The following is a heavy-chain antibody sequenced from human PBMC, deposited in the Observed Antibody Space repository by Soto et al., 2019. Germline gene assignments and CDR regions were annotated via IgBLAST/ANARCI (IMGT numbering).Heavy chain of an antibody. CDR3: ATAVAGKGPHGMDV. CDR2: IYYSGST. V-gene: IGHV4-59*01. CDR1: GGSISSYY. D-gene: IGHD6-19*01. Sequence: SETLSLTCTVSGGSISSYYWSWIRQPPGKGLEWIGYIYYSGSTNYNPSLKSRVTISVDTSKNQFSLKLSSVTAADTAVYYCATAVAGKGPHGMDVWGQGTTVT. J-gene: IGHJ6*02.